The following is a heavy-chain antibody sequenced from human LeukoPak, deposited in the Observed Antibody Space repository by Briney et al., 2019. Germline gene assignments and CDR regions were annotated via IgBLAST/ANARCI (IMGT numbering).Heavy chain of an antibody. D-gene: IGHD3-10*01. CDR1: GGSISSYF. V-gene: IGHV4-59*08. CDR2: IYYSGST. Sequence: SETLSLTCTVSGGSISSYFWSWIRQPPGKGLEWIGYIYYSGSTNYNPSLNGRVTISVDTSKNQFSLKLSSVTAADTAVYYCARRAGSGPRDYFDYWGQGTLITVSS. J-gene: IGHJ4*02. CDR3: ARRAGSGPRDYFDY.